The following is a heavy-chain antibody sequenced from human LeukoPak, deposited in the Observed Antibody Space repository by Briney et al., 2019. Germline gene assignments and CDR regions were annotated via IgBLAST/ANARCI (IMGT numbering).Heavy chain of an antibody. CDR2: ISYDGSNK. V-gene: IGHV3-30-3*01. CDR3: ASRSGTYYTSFDY. Sequence: PGRSLRLSCAASGFTFSSYAMHWVRQAPGKGLEWVAVISYDGSNKHYADSVKGRFTISRDNSKNTLYLQMNSLRAEDTAAYYCASRSGTYYTSFDYWGQGTLVTVSS. D-gene: IGHD3-10*01. CDR1: GFTFSSYA. J-gene: IGHJ4*02.